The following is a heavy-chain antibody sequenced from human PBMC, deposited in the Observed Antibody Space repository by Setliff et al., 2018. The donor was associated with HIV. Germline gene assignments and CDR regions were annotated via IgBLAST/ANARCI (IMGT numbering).Heavy chain of an antibody. Sequence: PSVKVSCKASGYTFTTYAINWVRQAPGQGLEWMGWINMYTANPSYAQGFTGRFVFSLDTSVSTAYLQISSLEAEDTALYYCARDRYGASFDSWGQGTLVTVSS. D-gene: IGHD3-16*02. J-gene: IGHJ4*02. V-gene: IGHV7-4-1*02. CDR1: GYTFTTYA. CDR3: ARDRYGASFDS. CDR2: INMYTANP.